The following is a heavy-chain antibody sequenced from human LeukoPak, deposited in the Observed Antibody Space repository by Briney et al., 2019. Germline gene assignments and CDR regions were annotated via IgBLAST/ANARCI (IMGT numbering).Heavy chain of an antibody. CDR1: GGIFSTYA. V-gene: IGHV1-69*13. D-gene: IGHD3-22*01. CDR2: IIPILGTA. J-gene: IGHJ4*02. Sequence: ASVKVSCKPSGGIFSTYAISWVRQAPGQGLEWMGGIIPILGTAKYAKKFQGRVTITADEFTSTAHMELSSLRSEDTAVYYCASNTNYYEGSGHYVFDYWGQGTLVTISS. CDR3: ASNTNYYEGSGHYVFDY.